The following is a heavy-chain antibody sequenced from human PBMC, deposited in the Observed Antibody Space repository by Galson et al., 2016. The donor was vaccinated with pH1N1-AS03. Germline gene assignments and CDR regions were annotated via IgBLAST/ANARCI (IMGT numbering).Heavy chain of an antibody. CDR3: ARESRGVGAIEVGFDP. D-gene: IGHD1-26*01. Sequence: SLRLSCAASGFTFGAFWMSWVRQAPGKGLEWVANIKEDGNDQHYVASVKGRFTISRDNSKNTLFLQVNGLRPEDTGVYYCARESRGVGAIEVGFDPWGQGTLVTVSS. V-gene: IGHV3-7*01. J-gene: IGHJ5*02. CDR2: IKEDGNDQ. CDR1: GFTFGAFW.